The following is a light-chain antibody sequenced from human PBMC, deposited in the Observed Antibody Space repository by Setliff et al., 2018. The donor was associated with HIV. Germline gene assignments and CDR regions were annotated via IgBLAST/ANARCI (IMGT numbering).Light chain of an antibody. CDR2: EVT. V-gene: IGLV2-14*01. CDR3: SSFTSTSTVV. CDR1: TSDVGGFDY. J-gene: IGLJ2*01. Sequence: QSVLAQPASVSGSPGQSITISCTGTTSDVGGFDYVSWHQQYPDRAPQLLIYEVTNRPSGVSNRFSGSKSGNTASLTISGLQPEDESDYYCSSFTSTSTVVFGGGTKVTVL.